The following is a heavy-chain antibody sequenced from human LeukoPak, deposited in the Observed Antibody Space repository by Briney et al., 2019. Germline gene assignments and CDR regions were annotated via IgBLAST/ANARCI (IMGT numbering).Heavy chain of an antibody. V-gene: IGHV3-23*01. CDR3: AKKGGTTKDFDN. CDR1: AFTLWSLA. Sequence: GGSVRLSCAASAFTLWSLAMTGVRRARGGGLECVSVISDSSDSTYYEDSVKGRFTISRDNSKNTLYLQMNSLRADDTAVYYCAKKGGTTKDFDNWGQGTLVTVSS. D-gene: IGHD2-15*01. J-gene: IGHJ4*02. CDR2: ISDSSDST.